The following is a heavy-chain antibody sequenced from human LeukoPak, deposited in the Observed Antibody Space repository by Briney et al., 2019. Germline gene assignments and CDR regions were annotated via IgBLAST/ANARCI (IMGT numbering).Heavy chain of an antibody. D-gene: IGHD3-10*01. V-gene: IGHV3-7*01. Sequence: GGSLRLSCAASGFIFTDYWMHWVRQAPGKGLEWVANIKQDGSEKYYVDSVKGRFTISSDNAKNSLYLQMNSLRTEDTAVYYCATEFNYYGSGSYSWGQGTLVTVSS. CDR1: GFIFTDYW. CDR2: IKQDGSEK. J-gene: IGHJ5*02. CDR3: ATEFNYYGSGSYS.